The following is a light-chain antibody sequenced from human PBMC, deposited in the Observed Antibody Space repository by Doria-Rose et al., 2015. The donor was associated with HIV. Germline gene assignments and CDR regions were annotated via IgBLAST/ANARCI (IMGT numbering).Light chain of an antibody. CDR3: HQYGTSWT. J-gene: IGKJ1*01. Sequence: EIVLTQSPGTLSLSPGERATLSCRASQSFSSTYLAWYQQKPGQAHSLLIYDGSTRATGIPDSVSASGSGTDFTLTINRLEPEDFALYYWHQYGTSWTFGQGTKVEI. CDR2: DGS. V-gene: IGKV3-20*01. CDR1: QSFSSTY.